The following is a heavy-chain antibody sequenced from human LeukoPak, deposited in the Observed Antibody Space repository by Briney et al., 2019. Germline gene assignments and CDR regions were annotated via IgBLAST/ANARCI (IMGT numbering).Heavy chain of an antibody. Sequence: GASVKVSCKASGYTFTSYGISWVQQAPGQGLEWMGWISAYNGNTNYAQKLQGRVTMTTDTSTSTAYMELRSLRSDDTAVYYCARDRLRYFDWLLWQYYFDYWGQGTLVTVSS. CDR3: ARDRLRYFDWLLWQYYFDY. CDR2: ISAYNGNT. D-gene: IGHD3-9*01. J-gene: IGHJ4*02. CDR1: GYTFTSYG. V-gene: IGHV1-18*01.